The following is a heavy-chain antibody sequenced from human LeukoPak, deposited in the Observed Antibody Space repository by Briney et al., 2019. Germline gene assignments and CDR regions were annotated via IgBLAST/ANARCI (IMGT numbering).Heavy chain of an antibody. D-gene: IGHD6-13*01. CDR3: TTEVAALQGHLYYYYYMDV. CDR1: GFTFSNAW. Sequence: GGSLRLSCAASGFTFSNAWMSWVRQTPGKGLEWVGRIKSKTNGGTTDYATPVKGRFTISRDDSKNTLYLQMNSLKTEDTAVYYCTTEVAALQGHLYYYYYMDVWGKGTTVTVSS. J-gene: IGHJ6*03. V-gene: IGHV3-15*01. CDR2: IKSKTNGGTT.